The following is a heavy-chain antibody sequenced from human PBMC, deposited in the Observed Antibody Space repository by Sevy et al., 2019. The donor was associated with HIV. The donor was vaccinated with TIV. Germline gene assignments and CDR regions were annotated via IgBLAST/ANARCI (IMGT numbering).Heavy chain of an antibody. CDR1: GFTFSTYA. Sequence: LSLTCAASGFTFSTYAMSWVRQAPGKGLEWVSGISGSGISIYYAGSVKGRFTISRDNSKNTLILQMNSLRAEDTAIYYCAKELPGYQYDSSGNLDTWGQGRLVTVSS. V-gene: IGHV3-23*01. D-gene: IGHD6-19*01. CDR2: ISGSGISI. J-gene: IGHJ5*02. CDR3: AKELPGYQYDSSGNLDT.